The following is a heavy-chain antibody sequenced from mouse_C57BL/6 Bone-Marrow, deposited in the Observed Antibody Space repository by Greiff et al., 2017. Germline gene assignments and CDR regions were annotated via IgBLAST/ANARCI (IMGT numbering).Heavy chain of an antibody. CDR2: ISSGSSTI. J-gene: IGHJ4*01. Sequence: DVKLVESGGGLVKPGGSLKLSCAASGFTFSDYGMHWVRQAPEKGLEWVAYISSGSSTINYADTVKGRFTISRDNAKNTLFLQMTSLRSEDTAMYYCARDYYGHYYAMDYWGQGTSVTVSS. D-gene: IGHD1-1*01. CDR1: GFTFSDYG. CDR3: ARDYYGHYYAMDY. V-gene: IGHV5-17*01.